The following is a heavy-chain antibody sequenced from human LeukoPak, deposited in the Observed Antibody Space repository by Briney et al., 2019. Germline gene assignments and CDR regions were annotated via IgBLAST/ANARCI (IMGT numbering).Heavy chain of an antibody. CDR3: ALVTTDRPFDY. V-gene: IGHV3-23*01. CDR2: ISGSGAGT. CDR1: GFIFRNYA. J-gene: IGHJ4*02. Sequence: GGSLRLSCAASGFIFRNYAMTWVRQAPGKGLEWVSTISGSGAGTDYADSVKGRFTISRDNSKNTLYVQMNSLRAEDTAIYYCALVTTDRPFDYWGQGTLVTVSS. D-gene: IGHD4-17*01.